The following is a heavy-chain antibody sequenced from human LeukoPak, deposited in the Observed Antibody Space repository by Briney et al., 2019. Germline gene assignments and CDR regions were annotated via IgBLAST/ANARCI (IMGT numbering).Heavy chain of an antibody. Sequence: GGSLRLSCAASGFTFSSYAMHWVRQAPGKGLEWVAVISYDGSNKYYADSVKGRFTISRDNSKNTLYLQMNSLRAEDTAVYYCARAHSSWYFHDAFDIWGRGTMVTVSS. CDR2: ISYDGSNK. V-gene: IGHV3-30-3*01. D-gene: IGHD6-13*01. CDR3: ARAHSSWYFHDAFDI. J-gene: IGHJ3*02. CDR1: GFTFSSYA.